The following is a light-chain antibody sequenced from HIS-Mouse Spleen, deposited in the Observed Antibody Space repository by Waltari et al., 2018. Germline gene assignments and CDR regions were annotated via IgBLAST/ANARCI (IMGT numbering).Light chain of an antibody. CDR3: CSYAGSSTWV. Sequence: QSALPQPASVSGSPGQSITISCTGTSRYVGSYNLLSWYQQNPGKAPKLMIYEGSKRPSGVSNRFSGSKSGNTASLTISGLQAEDEADYYCCSYAGSSTWVFGGGTKLTVL. CDR2: EGS. V-gene: IGLV2-23*01. CDR1: SRYVGSYNL. J-gene: IGLJ3*02.